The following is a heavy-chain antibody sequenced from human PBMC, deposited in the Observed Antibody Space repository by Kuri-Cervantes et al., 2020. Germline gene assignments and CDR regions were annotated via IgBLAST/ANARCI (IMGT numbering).Heavy chain of an antibody. CDR2: IKQDGSEK. CDR1: GFTFSSYW. D-gene: IGHD3-22*01. J-gene: IGHJ3*02. V-gene: IGHV3-7*01. Sequence: GESLKISCAASGFTFSSYWMNWVRQAPGKGLEWVANIKQDGSEKYYVDSVRGRFPISRDNTKKSMYLQMNSLRAEDTAVYYCANSPHYYESSGYYAFDIWGQGTMVTVSS. CDR3: ANSPHYYESSGYYAFDI.